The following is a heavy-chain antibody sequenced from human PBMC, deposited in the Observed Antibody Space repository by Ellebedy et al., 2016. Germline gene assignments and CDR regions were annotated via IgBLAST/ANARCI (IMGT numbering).Heavy chain of an antibody. V-gene: IGHV3-33*08. CDR2: IWYDGSNK. CDR1: GFTFSSYV. CDR3: ARDGSEWSRDY. D-gene: IGHD3-3*01. J-gene: IGHJ4*02. Sequence: GESLKISCTASGFTFSSYVMSWVRQAPGKGLEWVAVIWYDGSNKYYADSVKGRFTISRDNSKNTLFLQMNSLRAEDTAVYYCARDGSEWSRDYWGQGTLVTVSS.